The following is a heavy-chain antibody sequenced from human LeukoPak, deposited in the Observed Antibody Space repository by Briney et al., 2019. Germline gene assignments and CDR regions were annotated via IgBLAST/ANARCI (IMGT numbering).Heavy chain of an antibody. D-gene: IGHD4-11*01. Sequence: SETLSLTCTVSGVXVSSSSYYWDWIRQPPGKGLEWIGYIYYSGSTNYNPSLKSRVTISVDTSKNQFSLKLSSVTAADTAVYYCAASNIQSFGYWGQGTLVTVSS. V-gene: IGHV4-61*05. CDR1: GVXVSSSSYY. CDR3: AASNIQSFGY. J-gene: IGHJ4*02. CDR2: IYYSGST.